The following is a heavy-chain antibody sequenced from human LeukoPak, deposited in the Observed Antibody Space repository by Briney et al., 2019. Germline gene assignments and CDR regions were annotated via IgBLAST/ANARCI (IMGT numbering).Heavy chain of an antibody. CDR3: ARDEPGSCSPFDY. V-gene: IGHV4-38-2*02. CDR2: IYHSGST. J-gene: IGHJ4*02. Sequence: PSETLSLTCAVSGYSISSGYYWGWIRQPPGKGLEWIGSIYHSGSTYYNPSLKSRVTISVDTSKNQFSLKLSSVTAADTAVYYCARDEPGSCSPFDYWGQGTLVTVSS. D-gene: IGHD2-15*01. CDR1: GYSISSGYY.